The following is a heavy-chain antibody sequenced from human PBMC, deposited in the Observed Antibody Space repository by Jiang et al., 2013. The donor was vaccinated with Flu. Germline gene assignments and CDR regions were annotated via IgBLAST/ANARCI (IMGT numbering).Heavy chain of an antibody. D-gene: IGHD5-18*01. CDR3: ARASWGYSYGPFEY. J-gene: IGHJ4*02. CDR1: GGSFSSFP. Sequence: GAEVKKPGSSVKVSCKVSGGSFSSFPVNWVRQAPGQGLEWMGGSNPIFGTTDYAQKFLGRVTIIADRSTNTVYMDLRSLRSDDTAVYYCARASWGYSYGPFEYWGQGTLVTVSS. CDR2: SNPIFGTT. V-gene: IGHV1-69*06.